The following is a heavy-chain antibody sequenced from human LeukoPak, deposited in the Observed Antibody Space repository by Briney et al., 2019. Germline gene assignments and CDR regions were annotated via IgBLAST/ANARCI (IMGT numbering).Heavy chain of an antibody. CDR3: ARDGSYSNYFDY. CDR1: GGSISSYY. D-gene: IGHD4-11*01. V-gene: IGHV4-59*01. J-gene: IGHJ4*02. CDR2: IYYSGST. Sequence: PSETLSLTCTVSGGSISSYYWSWTRQPPGKGLEWIGYIYYSGSTNYNPSLKSRVTISVDTSKNQFSLKLSSVTAADTAVYYCARDGSYSNYFDYWGQGTLVTVSS.